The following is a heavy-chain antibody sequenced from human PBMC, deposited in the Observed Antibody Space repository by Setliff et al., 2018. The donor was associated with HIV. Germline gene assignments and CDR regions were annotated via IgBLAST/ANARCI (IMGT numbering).Heavy chain of an antibody. V-gene: IGHV4-39*07. CDR3: ARGIFGQA. CDR1: GGSISSSSSY. Sequence: ETLSLTCTVSGGSISSSSSYWGWIRQSPGKGLEWIGSIYYSGTTNYNPSLKSRVTISVDTSRSQVSLTLKSVTAADTAVYYCARGIFGQAWGQGILVTVSS. D-gene: IGHD3-3*01. CDR2: IYYSGTT. J-gene: IGHJ5*02.